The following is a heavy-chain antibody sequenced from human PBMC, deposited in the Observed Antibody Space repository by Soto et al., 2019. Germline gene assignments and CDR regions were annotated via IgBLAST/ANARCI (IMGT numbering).Heavy chain of an antibody. CDR3: GRVGCSSGWSGY. CDR2: ISYDGRNK. V-gene: IGHV3-30*04. D-gene: IGHD6-19*01. Sequence: SGGGVVQPGRSLRLSCAASGFTFSSYAMHWVRQAPGKGLEWVAVISYDGRNKYYADSVKGRFTISRDNSKNTLYLQMNSLRAEDTAVYYCGRVGCSSGWSGYWGQGTLVTVSS. CDR1: GFTFSSYA. J-gene: IGHJ4*02.